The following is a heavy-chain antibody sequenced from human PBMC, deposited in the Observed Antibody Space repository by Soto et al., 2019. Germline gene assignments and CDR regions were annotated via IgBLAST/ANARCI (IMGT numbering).Heavy chain of an antibody. D-gene: IGHD4-4*01. J-gene: IGHJ4*02. Sequence: SDTLSPTVTSSGCSSTASCDDSAWIRQPPGRGVEWIGSVYYRGRSYSKSSVQRRVTISVDTSKNQFSLNLNSVTASDTAVYLCVSQRTTVITPAYFDYRGAGALVT. V-gene: IGHV4-39*01. CDR1: GCSSTASCDD. CDR3: VSQRTTVITPAYFDY. CDR2: VYYRGRS.